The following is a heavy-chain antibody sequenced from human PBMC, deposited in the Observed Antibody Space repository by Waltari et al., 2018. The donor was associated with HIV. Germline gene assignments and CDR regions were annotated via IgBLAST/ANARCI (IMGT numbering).Heavy chain of an antibody. CDR3: ATSRSTYYDTGGYFDY. CDR2: IYPGDSDT. V-gene: IGHV5-51*03. D-gene: IGHD3-22*01. J-gene: IGHJ4*02. CDR1: GYSFTNYW. Sequence: EVQLVQSGAEVKKPGASRKLSCKASGYSFTNYWIGWVRQMPGKGLEWMGIIYPGDSDTRYSPSFQGQVTISADKSISTAYLQWSSLKASDTAMYYCATSRSTYYDTGGYFDYWGQGTLVTVSS.